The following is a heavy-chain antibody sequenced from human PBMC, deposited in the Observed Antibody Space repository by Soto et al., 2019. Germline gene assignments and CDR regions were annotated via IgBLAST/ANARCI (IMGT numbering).Heavy chain of an antibody. Sequence: QRQLQESGSGLVKPSQTLSLTCAGSGGSISSGGYSWSWIRQPPGKGLEWIGYIYHSGSTYYNPSLKSRVTISVDRSKNQFSLKLRSVTAADTAVYYCARGYYPDYWGQGTLVTVSS. D-gene: IGHD3-22*01. J-gene: IGHJ4*02. V-gene: IGHV4-30-2*01. CDR3: ARGYYPDY. CDR2: IYHSGST. CDR1: GGSISSGGYS.